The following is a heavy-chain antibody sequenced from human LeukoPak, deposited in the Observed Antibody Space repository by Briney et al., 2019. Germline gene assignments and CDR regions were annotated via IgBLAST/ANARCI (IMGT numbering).Heavy chain of an antibody. CDR3: ARADSSSVYSHY. J-gene: IGHJ4*02. CDR2: ISSSSSNI. Sequence: GGSLRLSCAASGFTFSSYSMNWVRQAPGKGLXXVSYISSSSSNIYYADSVKGRFTISRDNAKNSLYLQMNSLRDEDTAVYYCARADSSSVYSHYWGQGTLVTVSS. D-gene: IGHD2-21*01. V-gene: IGHV3-48*02. CDR1: GFTFSSYS.